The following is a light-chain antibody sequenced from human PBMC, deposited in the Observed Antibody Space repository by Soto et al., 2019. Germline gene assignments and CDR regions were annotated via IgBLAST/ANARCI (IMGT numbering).Light chain of an antibody. CDR3: QSYDNSLSGWV. V-gene: IGLV1-40*01. CDR2: GNS. CDR1: SSNIGAGYD. J-gene: IGLJ2*01. Sequence: QSVLTQPPSVSGAPGQRVTISCTGGSSNIGAGYDVHWYQQLPGTAPKVLIYGNSNRPSGVPDRFSGSKSATSASLAITGLQAEDEADYYFQSYDNSLSGWVFGGGTKLTVL.